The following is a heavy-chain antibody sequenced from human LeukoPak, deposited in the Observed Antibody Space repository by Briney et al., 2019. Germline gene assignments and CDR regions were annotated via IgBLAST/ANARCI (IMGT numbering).Heavy chain of an antibody. J-gene: IGHJ4*02. V-gene: IGHV1-2*06. CDR2: INPNSGGT. CDR3: AKHSQWLVLFDY. D-gene: IGHD6-19*01. Sequence: ASVKVSCKASGYTFTGYYMHWVRQAPGQGGEWMGRINPNSGGTNYAQKFQGRVTMTRETSISTAYMEVSSLRSYDTAVYYCAKHSQWLVLFDYWGQGTLVTVSS. CDR1: GYTFTGYY.